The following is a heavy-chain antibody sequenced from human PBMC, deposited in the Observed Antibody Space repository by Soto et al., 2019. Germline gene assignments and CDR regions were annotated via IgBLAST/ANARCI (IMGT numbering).Heavy chain of an antibody. J-gene: IGHJ4*02. CDR3: ARVLRTAVDN. D-gene: IGHD5-18*01. CDR1: GFTCSNYA. CDR2: ISYDGNNK. Sequence: QVQLVESGGGVVQPGRSLRLSCAASGFTCSNYAMHWVRQDPGKGLEWVAVISYDGNNKYFADSVKGRFTISRDNSKNTLYLQVNSLRAEDTAVYYCARVLRTAVDNWGQGTLVTVSS. V-gene: IGHV3-30-3*01.